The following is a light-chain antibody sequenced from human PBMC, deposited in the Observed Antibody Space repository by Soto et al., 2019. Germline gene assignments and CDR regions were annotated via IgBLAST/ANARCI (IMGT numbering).Light chain of an antibody. CDR3: QQYNCYPYT. J-gene: IGKJ2*01. CDR1: QSISSW. V-gene: IGKV1-5*03. CDR2: KAS. Sequence: DIQMTQSPSTLSASVGDRVNITCRASQSISSWLAWFQQKPGRAPNLLIYKASSLESGVPSRFSGSGSGTEFTLTISSLQPDDFATYYCQQYNCYPYTFGQGTKLEIK.